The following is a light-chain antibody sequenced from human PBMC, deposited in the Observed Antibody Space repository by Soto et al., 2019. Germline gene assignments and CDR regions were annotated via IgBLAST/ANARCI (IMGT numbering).Light chain of an antibody. V-gene: IGKV3-15*01. CDR2: ATS. CDR1: QSVGNN. J-gene: IGKJ4*01. CDR3: QHYGDWPLT. Sequence: EIVVTQSPATLSVSPGERATLSCRASQSVGNNFAWYQQKPGQAPRLLIFATSTRATGVPARVSGSGSGTEFTLTISSLQSEDFEAYYCQHYGDWPLTFGGGAKVEI.